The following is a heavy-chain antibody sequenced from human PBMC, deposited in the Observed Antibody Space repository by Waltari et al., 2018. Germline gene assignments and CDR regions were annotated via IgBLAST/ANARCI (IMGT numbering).Heavy chain of an antibody. CDR3: ARDENWNYYYMDV. CDR1: GCTFSRFW. D-gene: IGHD1-1*01. V-gene: IGHV3-7*01. CDR2: LKEVGSEK. J-gene: IGHJ6*03. Sequence: EVQLVESGGGLVQPGGSLRLSCAASGCTFSRFWMSWVRRGPGKGLEWGANLKEVGSEKHYVDSVKGRFTISRDNAKNSLYLQMNILEAEDTAVYYCARDENWNYYYMDVWGKGTAVTVSS.